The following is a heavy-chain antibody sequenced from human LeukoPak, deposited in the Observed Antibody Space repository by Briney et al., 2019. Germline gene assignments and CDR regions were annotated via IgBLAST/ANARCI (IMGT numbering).Heavy chain of an antibody. D-gene: IGHD3-10*01. CDR3: AKDSWFGEFDY. J-gene: IGHJ4*02. V-gene: IGHV3-48*04. CDR1: GFSHRGYL. CDR2: ISCRSSPK. Sequence: GGPLRLSCTASGFSHRGYLMKCVRQAPGKAVEWVSHISCRSSPKYYADSVKGRFTISRDDAKNSLYLQMNSLRAEDTAVYYCAKDSWFGEFDYWGQGTLVTVSS.